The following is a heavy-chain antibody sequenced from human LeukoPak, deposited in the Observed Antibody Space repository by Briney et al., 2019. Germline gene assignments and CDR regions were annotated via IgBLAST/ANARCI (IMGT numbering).Heavy chain of an antibody. CDR2: IYTCGST. J-gene: IGHJ6*02. CDR3: AGDSNWNDGNYYYYGMDV. D-gene: IGHD1-1*01. V-gene: IGHV4-4*07. Sequence: PSETLSLTCTVSGGSISSYYWSWIRQPAGKGLEWIGRIYTCGSTNYNPSLKSRVTMSVDTSKNQFSLKLSSVTAADTAVYYCAGDSNWNDGNYYYYGMDVWGQGTTVTVSS. CDR1: GGSISSYY.